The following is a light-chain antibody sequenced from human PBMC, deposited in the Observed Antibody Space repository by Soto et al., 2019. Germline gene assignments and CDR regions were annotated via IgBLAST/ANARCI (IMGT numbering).Light chain of an antibody. CDR1: QDIYNY. CDR3: QQYDKLPIT. Sequence: DIQMTQSPSSLSASVGDRVTITCQASQDIYNYLNWYQQKPGKAPKLLICDASNLETGVPSRFSGSGSGTDFTFTISSLQPEDIATYYCQQYDKLPITFGQGTRLEIK. V-gene: IGKV1-33*01. CDR2: DAS. J-gene: IGKJ5*01.